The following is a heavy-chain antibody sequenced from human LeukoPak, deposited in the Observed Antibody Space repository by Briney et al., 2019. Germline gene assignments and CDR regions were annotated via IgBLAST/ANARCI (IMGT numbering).Heavy chain of an antibody. V-gene: IGHV3-48*01. D-gene: IGHD6-19*01. CDR1: GFTFSSYS. J-gene: IGHJ4*02. CDR2: ISSSSSTI. Sequence: GGSLRLSCAASGFTFSSYSMNWVRQAPGKGLEWVSYISSSSSTIYYADSVKGRFTISRDNAKNSLYLQMNSLRAEDTAVYYCARGKEPVAGSLSHFDYWGQGTLVTVSS. CDR3: ARGKEPVAGSLSHFDY.